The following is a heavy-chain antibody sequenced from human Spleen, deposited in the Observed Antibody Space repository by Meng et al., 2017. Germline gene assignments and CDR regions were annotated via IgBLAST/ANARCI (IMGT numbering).Heavy chain of an antibody. D-gene: IGHD4-23*01. V-gene: IGHV3-30*04. CDR3: ARDHGGNHGFEI. CDR2: ISYDGSDK. CDR1: EFTFSSYP. Sequence: GESLKISCAASEFTFSSYPMHWVRQAPGKGLEWVAIISYDGSDKYYADSVKGRFTISRDNSKNTLYLQMSSLRAEDTAVYYCARDHGGNHGFEIWGQGTKVTVSS. J-gene: IGHJ3*02.